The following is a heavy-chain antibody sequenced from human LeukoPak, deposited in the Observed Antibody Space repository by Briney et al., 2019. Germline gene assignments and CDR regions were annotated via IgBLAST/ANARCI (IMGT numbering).Heavy chain of an antibody. CDR3: ARDRWLGYYYYGMDV. CDR1: GFTVSSNY. V-gene: IGHV3-66*01. D-gene: IGHD6-19*01. CDR2: IYSGGST. J-gene: IGHJ6*02. Sequence: GSLRLSCAASGFTVSSNYMSWVRQAPGKGLEWVSVIYSGGSTYYADSVKGRFTISRDNSKNTLYLQMNSLRAEDTAVYYCARDRWLGYYYYGMDVWGQGTTVTVSS.